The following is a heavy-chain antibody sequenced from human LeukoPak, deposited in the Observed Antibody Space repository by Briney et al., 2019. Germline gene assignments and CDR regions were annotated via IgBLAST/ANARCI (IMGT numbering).Heavy chain of an antibody. CDR1: GGSISSSNYY. J-gene: IGHJ4*02. D-gene: IGHD5-18*01. CDR3: ATIQLWFAGTPN. CDR2: LYYGGNT. V-gene: IGHV4-39*01. Sequence: NPSETLSLTCTVSGGSISSSNYYWGWIRQSPGKELEWIGSLYYGGNTYYNPSLKSRVTISVDTSNNQFSLRLTSVTAADTAVYYCATIQLWFAGTPNWGQGTLVIVSS.